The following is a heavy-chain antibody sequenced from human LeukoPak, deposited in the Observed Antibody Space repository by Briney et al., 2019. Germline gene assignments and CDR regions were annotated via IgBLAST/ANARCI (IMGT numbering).Heavy chain of an antibody. V-gene: IGHV3-23*01. CDR1: GFTFSSNP. D-gene: IGHD2-21*02. Sequence: GGSLRLSCAASGFTFSSNPMNWVRRAPGKGLEWVSAIRGSGSNTFYADSVKGRFTISRDNSKNTLYLQMNSLRAEDTAVYYCAKGGGNCGGDCFYYFDYWGQGTLVTVSS. CDR2: IRGSGSNT. CDR3: AKGGGNCGGDCFYYFDY. J-gene: IGHJ4*02.